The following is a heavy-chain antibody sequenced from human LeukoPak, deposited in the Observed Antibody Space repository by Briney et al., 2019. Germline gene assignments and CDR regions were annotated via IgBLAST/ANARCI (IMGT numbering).Heavy chain of an antibody. CDR2: VVPIFGTA. D-gene: IGHD4-23*01. Sequence: SVKVSCKASGGTFSSYAISWVRQAPGQGLEWMGGVVPIFGTANSAQKFQGRVTITADESTSTAYMELSSLRSEDTAVYYCARDPSAKGGNLAFDIWGQGTMVTVSS. J-gene: IGHJ3*02. CDR1: GGTFSSYA. CDR3: ARDPSAKGGNLAFDI. V-gene: IGHV1-69*13.